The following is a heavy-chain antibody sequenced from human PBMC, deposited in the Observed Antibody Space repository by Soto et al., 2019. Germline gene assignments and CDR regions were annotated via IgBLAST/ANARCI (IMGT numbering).Heavy chain of an antibody. CDR3: ALSIAAAGPSWFDP. CDR2: ISGSGGST. D-gene: IGHD6-13*01. J-gene: IGHJ5*02. CDR1: GFTFSSYA. V-gene: IGHV3-23*01. Sequence: GGSLRLSCAASGFTFSSYAMSWVRQAPGKGLEWVSAISGSGGSTYYADSVKGRFTISRDNSTSTAYMELSSLRSEDTAVYYCALSIAAAGPSWFDPWGQGTLVTVSS.